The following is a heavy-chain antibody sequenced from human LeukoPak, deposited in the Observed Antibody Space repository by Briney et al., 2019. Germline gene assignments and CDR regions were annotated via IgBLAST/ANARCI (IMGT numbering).Heavy chain of an antibody. Sequence: GGSLRLSCAASGFTFSSYSMNWVRQAPGKGLEWVSSISSSSSYIYYADSVKGRFTISGDNAKNSLYLQMNSLRAEDTAVYYCARVSRYDSSGAYYYYYYMDVWGKGTTVTVSS. V-gene: IGHV3-21*01. CDR1: GFTFSSYS. D-gene: IGHD3-22*01. J-gene: IGHJ6*03. CDR2: ISSSSSYI. CDR3: ARVSRYDSSGAYYYYYYMDV.